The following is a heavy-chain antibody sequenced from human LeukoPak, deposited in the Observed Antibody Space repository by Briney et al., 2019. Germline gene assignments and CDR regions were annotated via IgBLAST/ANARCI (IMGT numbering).Heavy chain of an antibody. J-gene: IGHJ4*02. CDR3: ASGQVLLWFGELFDY. V-gene: IGHV3-48*03. CDR2: ISSSGSTI. Sequence: GGSLRLSCAASGFTFSSYEMNWVRQAPGKGLEWVSYISSSGSTIYYADSVKGRFTISRDNAKNSLYLQMNSLRAEDTAVYYCASGQVLLWFGELFDYWGQGTLVTVSS. D-gene: IGHD3-10*01. CDR1: GFTFSSYE.